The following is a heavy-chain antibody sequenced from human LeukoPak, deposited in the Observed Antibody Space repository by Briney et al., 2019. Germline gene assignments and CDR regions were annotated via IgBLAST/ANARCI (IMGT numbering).Heavy chain of an antibody. CDR1: GGSFSGYY. J-gene: IGHJ5*02. V-gene: IGHV4-34*01. CDR2: INHSGST. CDR3: ARYHYDSSGYYYWFDP. D-gene: IGHD3-22*01. Sequence: SETLSLTCAVYGGSFSGYYWSWIRQPPGKGLEWIGEINHSGSTNYNPSLKSRVTISVDTSKNQFSLKLSSVTAADTAVYYCARYHYDSSGYYYWFDPWGQGTLVTVSS.